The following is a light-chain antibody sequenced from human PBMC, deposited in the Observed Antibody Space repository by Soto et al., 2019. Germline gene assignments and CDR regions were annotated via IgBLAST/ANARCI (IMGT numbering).Light chain of an antibody. CDR1: ESVTSNY. V-gene: IGKV3-20*01. Sequence: EIVLTQSPGTLSLSPGERATLSCGARESVTSNYLAWYQQKPGQAPRLLIFGASTRATGIPDRFSGSGSGTDFTLTISRLEPEDFAVYYCQHYYTSYTTFGQGTKVEIK. CDR3: QHYYTSYTT. J-gene: IGKJ1*01. CDR2: GAS.